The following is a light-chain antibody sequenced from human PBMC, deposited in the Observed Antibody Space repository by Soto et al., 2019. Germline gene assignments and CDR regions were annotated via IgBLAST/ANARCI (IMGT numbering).Light chain of an antibody. V-gene: IGKV3-20*01. J-gene: IGKJ1*01. CDR3: QQYGSSRT. Sequence: EIVLTQSPGTLSLSPGERATLSCRASQSVSSSYLAWYQQKPGQAPRLLIYGASSRATGIPDRFSGSGSGTDFILTISRLEPEDFAEYYCQQYGSSRTFGQGTKVEIK. CDR2: GAS. CDR1: QSVSSSY.